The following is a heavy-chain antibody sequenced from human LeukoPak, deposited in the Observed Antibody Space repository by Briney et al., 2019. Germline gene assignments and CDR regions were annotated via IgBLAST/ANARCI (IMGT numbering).Heavy chain of an antibody. Sequence: ASVKVSCKTLGYSFTHYGISWVRQAPGQGLEWLGRINTVNSNPEIEQKFQDRVTVTTDKSTVTAYMELKNLTSDDTAVYYCARDRGLVRHTNWLDPWGQGTLVTVSS. CDR2: INTVNSNP. CDR1: GYSFTHYG. J-gene: IGHJ5*02. V-gene: IGHV1-18*01. D-gene: IGHD3-10*01. CDR3: ARDRGLVRHTNWLDP.